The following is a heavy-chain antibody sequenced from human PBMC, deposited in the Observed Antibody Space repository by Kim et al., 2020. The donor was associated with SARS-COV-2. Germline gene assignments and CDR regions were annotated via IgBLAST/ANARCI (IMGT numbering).Heavy chain of an antibody. D-gene: IGHD1-26*01. J-gene: IGHJ5*02. CDR3: ARAGLMAPTYWFDP. V-gene: IGHV3-30*04. Sequence: GGSLRLSCAASGFTFSSYPMLWVRQAPGKGLEWVAVISYDGSHKYYADSVKGRFTFSRDNSKNTLYLQMNSLRAEDTAVYYCARAGLMAPTYWFDPWGRGTLVTVSS. CDR2: ISYDGSHK. CDR1: GFTFSSYP.